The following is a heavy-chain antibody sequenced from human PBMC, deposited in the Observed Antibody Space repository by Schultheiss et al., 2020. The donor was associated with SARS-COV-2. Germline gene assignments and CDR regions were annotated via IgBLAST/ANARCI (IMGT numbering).Heavy chain of an antibody. CDR1: GGSISSSNW. Sequence: SETLSLTCAVSGGSISSSNWWSWVRQPPGKGLEWIGEIYHSGSTNYNPSLKSRVTISVDTSKNQFSLKLSSVTAADTAVYYCARDAPKAAAGKWGYYYYGMDVWGQGTTVTVSS. V-gene: IGHV4-4*02. CDR2: IYHSGST. CDR3: ARDAPKAAAGKWGYYYYGMDV. J-gene: IGHJ6*02. D-gene: IGHD6-13*01.